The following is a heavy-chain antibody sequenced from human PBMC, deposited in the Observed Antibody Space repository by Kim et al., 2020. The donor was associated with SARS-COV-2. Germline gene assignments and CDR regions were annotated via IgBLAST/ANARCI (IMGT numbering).Heavy chain of an antibody. CDR3: TTGGVHLSFDY. J-gene: IGHJ4*02. V-gene: IGHV3-15*01. D-gene: IGHD6-6*01. Sequence: GGSLRLSCVASGFIFSDAWMSWVRQAPGKGLEWIGRVKSKTDGGAIDYAAPVKGRFTISRDNSRNMFYLQMSSLRTEDTAVYYCTTGGVHLSFDYWGQGVRVTVSS. CDR2: VKSKTDGGAI. CDR1: GFIFSDAW.